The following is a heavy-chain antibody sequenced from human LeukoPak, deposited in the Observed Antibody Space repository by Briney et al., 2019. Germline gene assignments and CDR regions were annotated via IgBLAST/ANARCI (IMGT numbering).Heavy chain of an antibody. V-gene: IGHV4-31*03. J-gene: IGHJ5*02. CDR3: ARGLLFSWFDP. CDR1: GGSISSGGYY. Sequence: ASETLSLTCTVSGGSISSGGYYWSWIRQHPGKGLEWIGYIYYSGSTYYNPSLKSRVTISVDTSKNQFSLKLSSVTAADTAVYYCARGLLFSWFDPWGQGTLVTVSS. CDR2: IYYSGST. D-gene: IGHD2-21*02.